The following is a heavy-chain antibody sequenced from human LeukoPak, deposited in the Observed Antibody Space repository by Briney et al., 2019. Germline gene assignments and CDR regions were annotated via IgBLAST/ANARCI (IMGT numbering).Heavy chain of an antibody. CDR3: ARGPTISETGYFDY. CDR1: GGSFSGYY. Sequence: SETLSLTCAVYGGSFSGYYWSWIRQSPGRGLEWIGEIIHSGDTNYNSSVKSRVTISVDTSKNQFSLKVRSLTAADTAVYYCARGPTISETGYFDYWGQGT. V-gene: IGHV4-34*01. CDR2: IIHSGDT. J-gene: IGHJ4*03. D-gene: IGHD1-1*01.